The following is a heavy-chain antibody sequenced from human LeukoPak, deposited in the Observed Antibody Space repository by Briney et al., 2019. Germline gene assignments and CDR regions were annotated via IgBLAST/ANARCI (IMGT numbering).Heavy chain of an antibody. CDR1: GGTFSSYA. CDR3: ARGYYYDSSGYYYEGDY. V-gene: IGHV1-69*04. Sequence: GASVKVSCKASGGTFSSYAISWVRQAPGQGLEWMGRIIPILGIANYAQKFQGRVTITADKSTSTAYMELSSLRSEDTAVYYCARGYYYDSSGYYYEGDYWGQGTLVTVSS. CDR2: IIPILGIA. J-gene: IGHJ4*02. D-gene: IGHD3-22*01.